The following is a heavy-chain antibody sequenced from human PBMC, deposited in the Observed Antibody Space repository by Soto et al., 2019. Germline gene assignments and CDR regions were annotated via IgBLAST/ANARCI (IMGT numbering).Heavy chain of an antibody. Sequence: GGSLRLSCAASGFTFSSYSMNWVRQAPGKGLEWVSSISSSSSYIYYADSVKGRFTISRDNAKNSLYLQMNSLRAEDTAVYYCARIRLPYGDYGGYWGQGTLVTVSS. CDR3: ARIRLPYGDYGGY. J-gene: IGHJ4*02. V-gene: IGHV3-21*01. CDR2: ISSSSSYI. CDR1: GFTFSSYS. D-gene: IGHD4-17*01.